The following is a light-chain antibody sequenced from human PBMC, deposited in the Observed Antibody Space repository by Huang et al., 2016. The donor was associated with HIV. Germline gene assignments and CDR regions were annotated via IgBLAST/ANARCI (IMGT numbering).Light chain of an antibody. J-gene: IGKJ2*01. V-gene: IGKV1-NL1*01. CDR1: RGISDS. CDR2: AAS. CDR3: QQYHGTPYT. Sequence: DIQVTQSPSSLSASVGDRVTVTCRTSRGISDSLVWYQQKPGSAPKLLVYAASRLESGVPSRFSGSGAGADFTLTINNLQPEDFATYYCQQYHGTPYTFGQGTKVEIK.